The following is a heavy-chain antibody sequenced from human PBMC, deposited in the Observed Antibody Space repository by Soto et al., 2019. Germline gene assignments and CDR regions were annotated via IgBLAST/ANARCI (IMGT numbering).Heavy chain of an antibody. CDR2: IIPILGIA. CDR3: ARSIAAAGTKYFQH. J-gene: IGHJ1*01. CDR1: GGTFSSYA. V-gene: IGHV1-69*04. Sequence: ASVKVSCKASGGTFSSYAISWVRQAPGQGLEWMGRIIPILGIANYAQKFQGRVTITADKSTSTAYMELSSLRSEDTAVYYCARSIAAAGTKYFQHWGQGTLVTVSS. D-gene: IGHD6-13*01.